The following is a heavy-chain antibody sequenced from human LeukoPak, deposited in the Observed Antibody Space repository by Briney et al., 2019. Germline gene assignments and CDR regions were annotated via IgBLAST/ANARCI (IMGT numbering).Heavy chain of an antibody. Sequence: ASVKVSCKTYGSTFTWFLIHWVRQAPGQGLEWVGTINPRGDITSYAQRFQGRVTLTEDTSTSTFYMELSSLTSDDTAVYFCARPAYCDGTNCGYWLDPWGPGTLVTVSS. V-gene: IGHV1-46*01. D-gene: IGHD2-21*01. CDR3: ARPAYCDGTNCGYWLDP. CDR2: INPRGDIT. J-gene: IGHJ5*02. CDR1: GSTFTWFL.